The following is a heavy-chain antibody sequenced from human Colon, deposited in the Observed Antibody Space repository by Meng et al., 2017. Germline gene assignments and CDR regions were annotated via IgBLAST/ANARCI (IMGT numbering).Heavy chain of an antibody. J-gene: IGHJ4*02. CDR3: SGDYDSSVDY. CDR2: ISYDGSNK. CDR1: GFTFSSYA. Sequence: GESLKISCAASGFTFSSYAMHWVRQAPGKGLEWVAVISYDGSNKYYADSVKGRFTISRDNSKNTLYLQMNSLRAEDTAVYYCSGDYDSSVDYWGQGTLVTVSS. V-gene: IGHV3-30*04. D-gene: IGHD5-12*01.